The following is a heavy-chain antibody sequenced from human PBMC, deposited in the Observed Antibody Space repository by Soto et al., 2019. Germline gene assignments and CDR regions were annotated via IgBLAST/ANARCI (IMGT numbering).Heavy chain of an antibody. CDR2: INPNSGGT. CDR3: ARDVSSGWYFYYFDY. J-gene: IGHJ4*02. D-gene: IGHD6-19*01. Sequence: GASVKVSCKASGYTFTGYYMHWVRQAPGQGLEWMGWINPNSGGTNYAQKFQGWVTMTRDTSISTAYMELSRLRSDDTAVYYCARDVSSGWYFYYFDYWGQGTLVTVSS. V-gene: IGHV1-2*04. CDR1: GYTFTGYY.